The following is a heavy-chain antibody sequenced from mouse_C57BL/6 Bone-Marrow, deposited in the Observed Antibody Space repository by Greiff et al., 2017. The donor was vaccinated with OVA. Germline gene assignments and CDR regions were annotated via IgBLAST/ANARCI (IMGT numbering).Heavy chain of an antibody. D-gene: IGHD1-1*01. J-gene: IGHJ2*01. CDR3: ARHGDYGSFFDY. Sequence: EVQVVESGGDLVKPGGSLKLSCAASGFTFSSYGMSWVRQTPDKRLEWVATISSGGSYTYYPDSVKGRFTISRDNAKKTLYLQMSSRKSEDTAMYYCARHGDYGSFFDYWGQGTTLTVSS. CDR2: ISSGGSYT. CDR1: GFTFSSYG. V-gene: IGHV5-6*01.